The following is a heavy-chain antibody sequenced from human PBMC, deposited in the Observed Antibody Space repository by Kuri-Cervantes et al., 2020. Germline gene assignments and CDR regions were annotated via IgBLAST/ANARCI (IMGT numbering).Heavy chain of an antibody. V-gene: IGHV4-31*03. CDR1: GGSISSGGYY. D-gene: IGHD6-13*01. J-gene: IGHJ4*02. Sequence: SETLSLTCTVSGGSISSGGYYWSWIRQHPGKGLEWIGYIYYSGSTYYNPSLKSRVTISGDTSKNQFSLKLSSVTAADAAVYYCARGEGAAAGASYWGQGTLVTVSS. CDR3: ARGEGAAAGASY. CDR2: IYYSGST.